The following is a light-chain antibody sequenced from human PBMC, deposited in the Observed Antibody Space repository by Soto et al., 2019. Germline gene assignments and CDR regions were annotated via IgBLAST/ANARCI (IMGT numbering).Light chain of an antibody. V-gene: IGLV2-14*01. CDR1: SSDLGDYNY. CDR2: EVS. Sequence: QSALTQPASVSGSPGQSITISCTGTSSDLGDYNYVSWYQQYPGKAPKLIISEVSSRPSGISNRFYGSKSASTASLTISGLHPWELADYDCCSFSTTIPYVFGTGTKVTPL. CDR3: CSFSTTIPYV. J-gene: IGLJ1*01.